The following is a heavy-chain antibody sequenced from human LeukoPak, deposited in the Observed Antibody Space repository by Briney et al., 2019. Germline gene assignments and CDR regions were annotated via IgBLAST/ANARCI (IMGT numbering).Heavy chain of an antibody. CDR1: GFIVNTNY. CDR3: ARLTYYYDSSGYFFDY. J-gene: IGHJ4*02. D-gene: IGHD3-22*01. V-gene: IGHV3-33*08. Sequence: GGSLRLSCAASGFIVNTNYMTWVRQAPGRGLEWVAFIRYDGSNKYYADSVKGRFTISRDYAKNSLYLQMNSLRAEDTAVYYCARLTYYYDSSGYFFDYWGQGTLVTVSS. CDR2: IRYDGSNK.